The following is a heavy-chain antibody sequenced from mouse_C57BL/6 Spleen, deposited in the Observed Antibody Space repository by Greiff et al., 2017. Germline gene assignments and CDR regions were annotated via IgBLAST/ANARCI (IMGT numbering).Heavy chain of an antibody. D-gene: IGHD3-2*02. Sequence: VKLVESGPELVKPGASVKLSCKASGYTFTSYDINWVKQRPGQGLEWIGWIYPRDGSTTYNEKFKGKATLTVDTSSSTAYMELHSLTSEDSAVYFCARRELRLSWFAYWGQGTLVTVSA. J-gene: IGHJ3*01. CDR3: ARRELRLSWFAY. V-gene: IGHV1-85*01. CDR1: GYTFTSYD. CDR2: IYPRDGST.